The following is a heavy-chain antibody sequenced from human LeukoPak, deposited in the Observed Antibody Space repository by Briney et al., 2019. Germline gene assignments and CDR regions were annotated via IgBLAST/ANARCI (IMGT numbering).Heavy chain of an antibody. CDR2: INPSGGST. CDR3: ARDGDQGYCSSTSCPLDV. D-gene: IGHD2-2*01. Sequence: ASVNVSCKASGYTSTSYYMHWVRQAPGQGLEWMGIINPSGGSTSYAQKFQGRVTMTRDTSTSTVYMELSSLRSEDTAVYYCARDGDQGYCSSTSCPLDVWGQGTTVTVSS. CDR1: GYTSTSYY. V-gene: IGHV1-46*01. J-gene: IGHJ6*02.